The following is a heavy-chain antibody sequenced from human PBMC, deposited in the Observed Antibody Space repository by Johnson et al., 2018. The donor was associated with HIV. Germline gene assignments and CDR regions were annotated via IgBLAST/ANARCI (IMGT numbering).Heavy chain of an antibody. CDR1: GFTFSSYA. CDR2: ISNNGGST. J-gene: IGHJ3*02. CDR3: ARGVPDYVDAFDI. D-gene: IGHD4-17*01. V-gene: IGHV3-64*01. Sequence: EVQLVESGGGVVQPGRSLRLSCAASGFTFSSYAMHWVRQAPGKGLEYVSAISNNGGSTYYANSVKGRFTISRDNAKNSLYLQMNSLRAEDTALYYCARGVPDYVDAFDIWGQGTMVTVSS.